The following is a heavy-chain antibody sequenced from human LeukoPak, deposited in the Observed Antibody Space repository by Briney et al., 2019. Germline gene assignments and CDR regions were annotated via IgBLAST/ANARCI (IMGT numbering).Heavy chain of an antibody. Sequence: GGSLRLSCAASGFTFSDYYMSWIRQAPGRGLGGVSYIISSGITIYYADSVKGRFTISRDNAKNSLYLQMNSLRAEDTAVYYCARDRALVGDFWSGSAGYYMDVWGKGTTVTVSS. D-gene: IGHD3-3*01. V-gene: IGHV3-11*01. CDR3: ARDRALVGDFWSGSAGYYMDV. CDR2: IISSGITI. J-gene: IGHJ6*03. CDR1: GFTFSDYY.